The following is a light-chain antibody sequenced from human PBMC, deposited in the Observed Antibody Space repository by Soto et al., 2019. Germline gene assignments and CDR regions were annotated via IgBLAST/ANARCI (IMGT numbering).Light chain of an antibody. Sequence: EIVMTQSLATLSVSPWERATLSCRASQSVSSNLAWYQQKPGQAPRLLIYGASTRATGIPARFSGSGSGTEFTLTISSLQSEDFAVYYCQQYNNWPQTFGQGTKVDI. CDR3: QQYNNWPQT. CDR2: GAS. V-gene: IGKV3-15*01. CDR1: QSVSSN. J-gene: IGKJ1*01.